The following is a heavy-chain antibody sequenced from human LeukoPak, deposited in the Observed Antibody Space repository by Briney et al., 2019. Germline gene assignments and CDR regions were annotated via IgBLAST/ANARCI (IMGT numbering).Heavy chain of an antibody. Sequence: GGSLRLSCAASGFTFKSFSMDWVRQAPGKGLEWVSSISSSSSYIYYADSVKGRFTISRDNAKNSLYLQMNSLRAEDTAVYYCARVSTAPLYYFDYWGQGTLVTVSS. V-gene: IGHV3-21*01. CDR3: ARVSTAPLYYFDY. CDR1: GFTFKSFS. CDR2: ISSSSSYI. J-gene: IGHJ4*02. D-gene: IGHD5-18*01.